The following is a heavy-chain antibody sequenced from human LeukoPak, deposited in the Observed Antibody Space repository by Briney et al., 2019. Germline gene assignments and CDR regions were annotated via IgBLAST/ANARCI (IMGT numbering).Heavy chain of an antibody. D-gene: IGHD6-25*01. CDR3: ARAVYDLRGQRLLPAGFDY. J-gene: IGHJ4*02. CDR1: GGSFSGYY. CDR2: INHSGST. V-gene: IGHV4-34*01. Sequence: SETLSLTCAVYGGSFSGYYWSWIRQPPGKGLEWIGEINHSGSTNYNPSLKSRVTISVDTSKNQFSLKLSSVTAADTAVYYCARAVYDLRGQRLLPAGFDYWGQGTLVTVSS.